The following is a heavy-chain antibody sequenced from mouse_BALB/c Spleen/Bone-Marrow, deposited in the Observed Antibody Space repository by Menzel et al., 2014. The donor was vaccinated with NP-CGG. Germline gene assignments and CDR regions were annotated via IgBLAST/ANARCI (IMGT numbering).Heavy chain of an antibody. V-gene: IGHV5-6*01. CDR2: ISSGGSYT. D-gene: IGHD2-10*01. CDR1: GFTFSSYG. Sequence: EVQRVESGGDLVKPGGSLKLSCAASGFTFSSYGMSWVRQTPDKRLEWVATISSGGSYTYYPDSVKGRFTISRDNAKNTLYLQMSSLKSEDTAMYYCARGGGAYYGNYWFAYWGQGTLVTVSA. J-gene: IGHJ3*01. CDR3: ARGGGAYYGNYWFAY.